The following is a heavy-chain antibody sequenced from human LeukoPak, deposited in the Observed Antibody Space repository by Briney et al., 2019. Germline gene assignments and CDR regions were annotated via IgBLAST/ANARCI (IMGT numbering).Heavy chain of an antibody. V-gene: IGHV3-21*01. CDR2: ISSSSSYI. CDR1: GFTFSSYS. J-gene: IGHJ5*02. Sequence: GGSLRLSCAASGFTFSSYSMNWVRQAPGKGLEWVSSISSSSSYIYYAHSVKGRFTISRDNAKNSLYLQMNSLRAEDTAVYYCARVGILNWFDPWGQGTLVTVSS. CDR3: ARVGILNWFDP.